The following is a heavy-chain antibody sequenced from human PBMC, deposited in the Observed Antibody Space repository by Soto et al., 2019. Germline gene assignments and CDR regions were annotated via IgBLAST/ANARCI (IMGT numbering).Heavy chain of an antibody. D-gene: IGHD6-13*01. J-gene: IGHJ4*02. Sequence: SETLSLTCTVSGGSISSYYWSWIRQPPGKGLEWIGYIYYSGSTYYNPSLKSRVTISVDTSKNHFSLKLTSVTAADTAVYYCARPGGSGWFYFDSWGQGSQVTVSS. CDR3: ARPGGSGWFYFDS. CDR1: GGSISSYY. CDR2: IYYSGST. V-gene: IGHV4-59*04.